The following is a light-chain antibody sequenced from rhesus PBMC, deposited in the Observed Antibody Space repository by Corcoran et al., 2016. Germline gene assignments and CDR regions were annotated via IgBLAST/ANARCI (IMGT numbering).Light chain of an antibody. V-gene: IGKV1-28*03. CDR3: LQHNSYPLP. J-gene: IGKJ4*01. CDR1: QGISSY. CDR2: AAS. Sequence: DIQMTQSPSSLSASVGDTVTITCRASQGISSYLNWFQQKPGKAPKLLIYAASSLESGVPSRFSGSGSGTDFTLTISSLLPEDFAVYYCLQHNSYPLPFGGGAKVELK.